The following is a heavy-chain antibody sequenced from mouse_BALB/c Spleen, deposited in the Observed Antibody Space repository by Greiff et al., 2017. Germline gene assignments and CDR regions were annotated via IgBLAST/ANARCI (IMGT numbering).Heavy chain of an antibody. Sequence: EVQLQQSGPELVKPGASVKMSCKASGYTFTSYWMHWVKQRPGQGLEWIGAIYPGNSDTSYNQKFKGKAKLTAVTSTSTAYMELSSLTNEDSAVYYGARGGITADYYAMDYWGKGTSVTVSS. CDR3: ARGGITADYYAMDY. J-gene: IGHJ4*01. CDR2: IYPGNSDT. CDR1: GYTFTSYW. D-gene: IGHD2-4*01. V-gene: IGHV1-5*01.